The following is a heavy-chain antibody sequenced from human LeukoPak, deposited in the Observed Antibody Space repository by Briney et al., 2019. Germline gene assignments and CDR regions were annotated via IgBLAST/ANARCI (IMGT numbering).Heavy chain of an antibody. CDR3: ARGRHPGPTWISEY. J-gene: IGHJ4*02. V-gene: IGHV1-8*01. Sequence: ASVNVSCKAFEYTFTSYDINWVPQATGQGLEWMGWMNPNSGNTGYAQKFQGRVTMTRNTSISTAYMELSSLTSEDTAVYYCARGRHPGPTWISEYWGQGTLVTVSS. CDR2: MNPNSGNT. CDR1: EYTFTSYD. D-gene: IGHD5-12*01.